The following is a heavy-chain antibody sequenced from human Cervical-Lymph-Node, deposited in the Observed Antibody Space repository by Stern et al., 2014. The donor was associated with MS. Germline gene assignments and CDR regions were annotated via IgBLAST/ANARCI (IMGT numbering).Heavy chain of an antibody. D-gene: IGHD3/OR15-3a*01. J-gene: IGHJ4*02. CDR3: ASRGLGRRQEIDF. CDR2: IILAFGTT. Sequence: VQLVESGAEVRKPGSSVKVSCEVSGGTFSTYAIKWVRQAPGQGLEWMGAIILAFGTTNYTQKFRGRFTIVADESTSTAHMELKDTAVYYCASRGLGRRQEIDFWGQGTLVTVSS. CDR1: GGTFSTYA. V-gene: IGHV1-69*01.